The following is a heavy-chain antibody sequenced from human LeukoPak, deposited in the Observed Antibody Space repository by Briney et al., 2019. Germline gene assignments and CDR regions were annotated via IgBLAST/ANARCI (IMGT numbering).Heavy chain of an antibody. Sequence: GESLKISCKGSGYSFTSYWIGWVRQMPGKGLEWMGIIYPGVSDTRYSPSFQGQVTISADKSISTAYLQWSSLKASDTAMYYCARPLKNYYDSVDYWGQGTLVTVSS. V-gene: IGHV5-51*01. CDR1: GYSFTSYW. CDR2: IYPGVSDT. D-gene: IGHD3-22*01. J-gene: IGHJ4*02. CDR3: ARPLKNYYDSVDY.